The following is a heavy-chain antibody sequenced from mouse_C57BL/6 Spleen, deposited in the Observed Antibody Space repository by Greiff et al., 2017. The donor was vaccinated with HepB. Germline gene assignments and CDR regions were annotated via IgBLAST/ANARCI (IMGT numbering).Heavy chain of an antibody. CDR3: ARVPYSNSYFDY. V-gene: IGHV5-4*03. CDR1: GFTFSSYA. J-gene: IGHJ2*01. Sequence: EVKLMESGGGLVKPGGSLKLSCAASGFTFSSYAMSWVRQTPEKRLEWVATISDGGSYTYYPDNVKGRFTISRDNAKNNLYLQMSHLKSEDTAMYYCARVPYSNSYFDYWGQGTTLTVSS. D-gene: IGHD2-5*01. CDR2: ISDGGSYT.